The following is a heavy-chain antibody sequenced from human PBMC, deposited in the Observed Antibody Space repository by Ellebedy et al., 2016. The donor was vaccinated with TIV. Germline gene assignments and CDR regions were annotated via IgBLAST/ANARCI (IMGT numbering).Heavy chain of an antibody. D-gene: IGHD5-24*01. Sequence: PGGSLRLSCAASGFTFNTYGMHWVRQAPGKGLEWVAVVSYDGNKKYYADSVKGRFTISRDNSKNTLYLQMNRLRAEDTAVYYCTKDAWEKAQISWEHDYWGQGTLVTVSS. CDR2: VSYDGNKK. J-gene: IGHJ4*02. CDR3: TKDAWEKAQISWEHDY. V-gene: IGHV3-30*18. CDR1: GFTFNTYG.